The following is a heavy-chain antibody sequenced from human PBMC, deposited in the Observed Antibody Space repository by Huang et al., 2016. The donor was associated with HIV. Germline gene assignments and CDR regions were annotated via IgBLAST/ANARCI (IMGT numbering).Heavy chain of an antibody. CDR1: GGSISTHY. D-gene: IGHD3-3*01. Sequence: QVQLQESGPGLVKPSETLSLTCTVSGGSISTHYWSWIRQPPGKGLEWIGSIDYSGGTNYSPSLKSRVTILLATSKNQFALRVNSVTAADTAMYYCARDHHDFWRGYRRMYFFDHWGQGTLVTVSS. V-gene: IGHV4-59*11. J-gene: IGHJ4*02. CDR2: IDYSGGT. CDR3: ARDHHDFWRGYRRMYFFDH.